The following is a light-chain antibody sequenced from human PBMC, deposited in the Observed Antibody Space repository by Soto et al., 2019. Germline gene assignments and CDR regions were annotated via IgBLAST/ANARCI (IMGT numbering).Light chain of an antibody. V-gene: IGLV1-44*01. CDR1: NSNIGRNT. CDR2: TND. CDR3: AAWDDSLNAFYV. Sequence: QSVLTQPPSASGTPGQRVTVSCSGSNSNIGRNTVNWYQHLPGTAPKLLIHTNDQRPSGVPDRFSGSKSGTSASLAISGLQSEDEADYYCAAWDDSLNAFYVFGTGTKVTVL. J-gene: IGLJ1*01.